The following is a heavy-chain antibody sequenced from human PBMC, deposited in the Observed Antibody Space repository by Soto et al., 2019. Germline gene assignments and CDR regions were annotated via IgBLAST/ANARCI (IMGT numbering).Heavy chain of an antibody. CDR1: GFTFSSYA. CDR3: ATTPYYYYDSSGYYDY. D-gene: IGHD3-22*01. J-gene: IGHJ4*02. CDR2: ISYDGSNK. V-gene: IGHV3-30-3*01. Sequence: GGSLRLSCAASGFTFSSYAMHWVRQAPGKGLEWVAVISYDGSNKYYADSVKGRFTISRDNSKNTLYLQMNSLRAEDTAVYYCATTPYYYYDSSGYYDYWGQGTLVTVSS.